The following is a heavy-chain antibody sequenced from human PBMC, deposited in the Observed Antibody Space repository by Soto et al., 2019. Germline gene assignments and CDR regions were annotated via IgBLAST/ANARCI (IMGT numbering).Heavy chain of an antibody. V-gene: IGHV3-33*01. D-gene: IGHD3-3*01. Sequence: QVQLVESGGGVVQPGRSLRLSCAASGFTFSSYGMHWVRQAPGKGLEWVAVIWYDGSNKYYADSVKGRFTISRDNSKNTLYLQMTSLRAEATAVYYCARDREDFWSGVTTNDAFDIWGQGTMVTVSS. J-gene: IGHJ3*02. CDR3: ARDREDFWSGVTTNDAFDI. CDR1: GFTFSSYG. CDR2: IWYDGSNK.